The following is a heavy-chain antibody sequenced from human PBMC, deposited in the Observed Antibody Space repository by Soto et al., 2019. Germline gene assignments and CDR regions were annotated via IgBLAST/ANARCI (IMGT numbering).Heavy chain of an antibody. Sequence: TLSLTCTVSGGSISSGDYYWSWIRQPPGKGLEWIGYIYYSGSTYYNPSLKSRVTISVDTSKNQFSLKLSSVTAADTAVYYCARAAAGTYGMDVWGQGTTVTVSS. J-gene: IGHJ6*02. V-gene: IGHV4-30-4*01. D-gene: IGHD6-13*01. CDR2: IYYSGST. CDR3: ARAAAGTYGMDV. CDR1: GGSISSGDYY.